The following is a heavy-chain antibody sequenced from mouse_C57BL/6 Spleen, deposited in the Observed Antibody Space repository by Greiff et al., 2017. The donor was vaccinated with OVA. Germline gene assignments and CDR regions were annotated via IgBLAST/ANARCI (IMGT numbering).Heavy chain of an antibody. Sequence: VQLQQPGAELVMPGASVKLSCKASGYTFTSYWMHWVKQRPGQGLEWIGEIDPSDSYTNYNQKFKGKSTLTVDKSSSTAYMQLSSLTSEDSAVYYCYYYGRGFAYWGQGTLVTVSA. CDR3: YYYGRGFAY. CDR2: IDPSDSYT. D-gene: IGHD1-1*01. J-gene: IGHJ3*01. V-gene: IGHV1-69*01. CDR1: GYTFTSYW.